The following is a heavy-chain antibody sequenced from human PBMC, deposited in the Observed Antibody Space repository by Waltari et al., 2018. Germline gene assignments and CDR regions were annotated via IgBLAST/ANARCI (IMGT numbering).Heavy chain of an antibody. V-gene: IGHV4-39*01. CDR1: GGSISSSSYY. D-gene: IGHD6-13*01. Sequence: QLQLQESGPGLVKPSETLSLTCTVSGGSISSSSYYWGWIRQPPGKGLEWIGSIYYSGSTYYSPSLKSRVTISVDTYKNQFSLKLSSVTAADTAVYYCARHYSSSPNYYYYYCMDVWGKGTTVTVSS. CDR2: IYYSGST. CDR3: ARHYSSSPNYYYYYCMDV. J-gene: IGHJ6*03.